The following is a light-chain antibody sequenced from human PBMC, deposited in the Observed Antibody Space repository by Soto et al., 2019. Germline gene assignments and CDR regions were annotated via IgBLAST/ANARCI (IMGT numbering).Light chain of an antibody. CDR1: SSDVGGYNY. CDR3: SSFTDSFTLV. Sequence: QSALTQPASVSGSPGQSITISCTGTSSDVGGYNYVSWYQQHPGKAPKLMIYEVNNRPSGVPDRFSGSKSGNTAFLTISGLQADDEADYYCSSFTDSFTLVFGGGTKVTVL. V-gene: IGLV2-14*01. J-gene: IGLJ3*02. CDR2: EVN.